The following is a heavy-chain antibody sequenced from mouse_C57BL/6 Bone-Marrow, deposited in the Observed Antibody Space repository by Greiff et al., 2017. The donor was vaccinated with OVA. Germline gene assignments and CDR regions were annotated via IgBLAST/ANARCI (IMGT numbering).Heavy chain of an antibody. V-gene: IGHV1-26*01. Sequence: EVQLQQSGPELVKPGASVKISCKASGYTFTDYYMNWVKQSHGKSLEWIGDINPNNGGTSYNQKFKGKATLTVDKSSSTAYMELRSLTSEDSAVYYCAVELLRSYWYFDVWGTGTTVTVSS. CDR1: GYTFTDYY. J-gene: IGHJ1*03. CDR2: INPNNGGT. D-gene: IGHD1-1*01. CDR3: AVELLRSYWYFDV.